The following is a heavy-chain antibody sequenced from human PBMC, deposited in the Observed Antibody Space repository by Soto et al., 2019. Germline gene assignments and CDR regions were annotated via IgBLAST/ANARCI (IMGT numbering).Heavy chain of an antibody. CDR1: GFTFSSYA. V-gene: IGHV3-23*01. J-gene: IGHJ4*02. Sequence: EVQLLESGGGLVQPGGSLRLSCAASGFTFSSYAMSWVRQAPGKGLEWVSAISGSGGSTYYADSVKGRFTISRDNSKNTLYLQMNSLRAEDTAVYYCAKPIVVVVAARGGYFDYWGQGTLVTVSS. CDR2: ISGSGGST. CDR3: AKPIVVVVAARGGYFDY. D-gene: IGHD2-15*01.